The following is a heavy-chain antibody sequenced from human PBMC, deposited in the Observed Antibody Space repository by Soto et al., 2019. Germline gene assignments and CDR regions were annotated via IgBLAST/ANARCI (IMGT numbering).Heavy chain of an antibody. CDR2: ISSSSSYI. D-gene: IGHD3-22*01. J-gene: IGHJ4*02. CDR3: ASHPLVDNFPPPRGYYDSSGYLRFDY. Sequence: EVQLVESGGGLVKPGGSLRLSCAASGFTFSSYSMNWVRQAPGKGLEWVSSISSSSSYIYYADSVKGRFTISRDNAKNSLYLQMNSLRAEDTAVYYCASHPLVDNFPPPRGYYDSSGYLRFDYWGQGTLVTVSS. V-gene: IGHV3-21*01. CDR1: GFTFSSYS.